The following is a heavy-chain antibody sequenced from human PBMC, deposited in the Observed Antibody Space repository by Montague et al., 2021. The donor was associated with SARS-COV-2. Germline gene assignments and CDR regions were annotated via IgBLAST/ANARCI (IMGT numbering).Heavy chain of an antibody. D-gene: IGHD3-10*01. J-gene: IGHJ6*02. V-gene: IGHV4-34*01. CDR1: GGSFSDYY. CDR2: VCHSGRT. CDR3: AGGKRSGAWRGGGCVYYYFMDV. Sequence: SETLSLTCAVSGGSFSDYYWSWIRQSPGKGLEWIGEVCHSGRTSXXPSLESRVCISLDTSKRQFFLNLDSLTAADTAVFYCAGGKRSGAWRGGGCVYYYFMDVWGQGTTVTVSS.